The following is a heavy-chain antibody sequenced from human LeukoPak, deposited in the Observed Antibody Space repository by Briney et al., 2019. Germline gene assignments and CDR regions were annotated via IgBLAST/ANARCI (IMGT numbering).Heavy chain of an antibody. V-gene: IGHV7-4-1*02. CDR2: INTNTGNP. D-gene: IGHD6-19*01. Sequence: GASVKVSCKASGYTFTSYAMNWVRQAPGQGLEWMGWINTNTGNPTYAQGFTGRFVFSLDTSVSTAYLQISSLKAEDTAVYYCARIPLESSGKIRPVPPIDYWGQGTLVTVSS. J-gene: IGHJ4*02. CDR3: ARIPLESSGKIRPVPPIDY. CDR1: GYTFTSYA.